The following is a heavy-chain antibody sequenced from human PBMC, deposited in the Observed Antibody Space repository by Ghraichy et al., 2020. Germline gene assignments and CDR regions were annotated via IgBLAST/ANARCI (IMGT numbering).Heavy chain of an antibody. Sequence: SGPTLVKPTQTLTLTCTFSGFSLSTSGMCVSWIRQPPGKALEWLALIDWDDDKYYSTSLKTRLTISKDTSKNQVVLTMTNMDPVDTATYYCARSLHYYDSSGYLADYWGQGTLVTVSS. J-gene: IGHJ4*02. D-gene: IGHD3-22*01. V-gene: IGHV2-70*01. CDR3: ARSLHYYDSSGYLADY. CDR1: GFSLSTSGMC. CDR2: IDWDDDK.